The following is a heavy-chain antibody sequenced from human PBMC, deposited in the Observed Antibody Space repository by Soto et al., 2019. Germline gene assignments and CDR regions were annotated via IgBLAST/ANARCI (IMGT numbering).Heavy chain of an antibody. CDR1: GFTFSTYW. Sequence: GGSLRLSCAASGFTFSTYWMHWVRQVPGKGLVWVSHIDNDGISTTYADSVKGRFTISRDNAKNTLYLQMNSLRAEDTAVNYCVRDDFGLVIDYWGLGTLVTVSS. CDR2: IDNDGIST. J-gene: IGHJ4*02. CDR3: VRDDFGLVIDY. V-gene: IGHV3-74*01. D-gene: IGHD6-13*01.